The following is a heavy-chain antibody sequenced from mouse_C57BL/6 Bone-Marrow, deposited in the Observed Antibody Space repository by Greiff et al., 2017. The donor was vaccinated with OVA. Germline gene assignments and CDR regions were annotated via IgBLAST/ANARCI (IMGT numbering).Heavy chain of an antibody. CDR1: GYTFTSYW. D-gene: IGHD1-1*01. J-gene: IGHJ1*03. V-gene: IGHV1-52*01. CDR2: IDPSDSET. CDR3: ARGKFYGSKIGGYFDV. Sequence: QVQLQQPGAELVRPGSSVKLSCKASGYTFTSYWMHWVKQRPIQGLEWIGNIDPSDSETPYNQKFKDKATLTVDKSSSTAYMQLSSLTSEDSAVYYCARGKFYGSKIGGYFDVWGTGTTVTVSS.